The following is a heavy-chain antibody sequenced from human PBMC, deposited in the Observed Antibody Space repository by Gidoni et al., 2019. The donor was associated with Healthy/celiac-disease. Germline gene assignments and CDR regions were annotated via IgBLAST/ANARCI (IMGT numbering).Heavy chain of an antibody. V-gene: IGHV3-9*01. CDR3: AKALDEWELLLGAFDI. CDR2: ISWNSGSI. J-gene: IGHJ3*02. Sequence: EVQLVESGGGLVQPGRSLRLSCAASGFTFDDYAMHWVRQAPGKGLEWVSGISWNSGSIGYADSVKGRFTISRDNAKNSLYLQMNSLRAEDTALYYCAKALDEWELLLGAFDIWGQGTMVTVSS. CDR1: GFTFDDYA. D-gene: IGHD1-26*01.